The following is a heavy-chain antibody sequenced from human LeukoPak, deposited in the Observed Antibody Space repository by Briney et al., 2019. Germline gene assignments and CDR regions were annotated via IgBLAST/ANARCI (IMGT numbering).Heavy chain of an antibody. CDR3: AKDVLNAFDI. J-gene: IGHJ3*02. CDR1: GFTFSSYV. Sequence: GGSLRLSCVASGFTFSSYVIHWVRQAPGKGLQWVVLISYDGSNKYYADSVKGRFTISRDNSKNTLYLQMNSLRAEDTAVYYCAKDVLNAFDIWGQGTMVTVSS. V-gene: IGHV3-30*18. CDR2: ISYDGSNK.